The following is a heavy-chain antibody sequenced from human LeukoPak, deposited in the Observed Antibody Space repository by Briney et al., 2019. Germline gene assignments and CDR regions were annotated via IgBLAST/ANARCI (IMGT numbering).Heavy chain of an antibody. J-gene: IGHJ4*02. Sequence: ASVTVSFTASGYTFTSYGISWVRQAPGQGLEWLGWISAYNSNTNYAQKLQGRVTMTTDTSTSTAYMELRSLRSDDTAVYYCARFTIFGVWDYWGQGTLVTVSS. CDR1: GYTFTSYG. D-gene: IGHD3-3*01. CDR3: ARFTIFGVWDY. V-gene: IGHV1-18*01. CDR2: ISAYNSNT.